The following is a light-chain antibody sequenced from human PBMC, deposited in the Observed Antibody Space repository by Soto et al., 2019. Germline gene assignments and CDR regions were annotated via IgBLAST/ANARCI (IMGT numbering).Light chain of an antibody. V-gene: IGLV1-44*01. J-gene: IGLJ3*02. Sequence: QSVLTQPTSASGPPGQRVTISCSGRSSNIGSNTVNWYQQFPGTAPKLFIYSNNQRPSGVPDRFSGSKSGTSASLAISGLQSEDEADYYCAVWDDSLNGGVFGGGTKLTVL. CDR3: AVWDDSLNGGV. CDR1: SSNIGSNT. CDR2: SNN.